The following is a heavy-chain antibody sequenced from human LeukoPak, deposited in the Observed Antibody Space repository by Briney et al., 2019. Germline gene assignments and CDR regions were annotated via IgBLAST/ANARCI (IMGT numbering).Heavy chain of an antibody. D-gene: IGHD4-17*01. V-gene: IGHV3-15*01. Sequence: GGSLRLSCAASGFTFNNAWMSWVRQAPGKGLEWVGLIKSKTDGGTTDYAAPVKGRFTISRDDSKNTLHVQMNSLRTEDTAVYYCTTEYYGSLNYWGQGALVTVSS. CDR2: IKSKTDGGTT. CDR3: TTEYYGSLNY. CDR1: GFTFNNAW. J-gene: IGHJ4*02.